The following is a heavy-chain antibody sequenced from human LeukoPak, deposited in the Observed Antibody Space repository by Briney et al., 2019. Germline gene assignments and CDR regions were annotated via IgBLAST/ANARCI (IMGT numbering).Heavy chain of an antibody. V-gene: IGHV4-38-2*02. D-gene: IGHD4-11*01. Sequence: SETLSLTCTVSGYSISSDYYWGWIRQPPGKGLEWIGNIFHNGNTYYNPSLKSRVTMSIDTSKKQFSLKLRTATAADTAVYYCAREWQYQFDYWGQGTLVTVSS. J-gene: IGHJ4*02. CDR1: GYSISSDYY. CDR3: AREWQYQFDY. CDR2: IFHNGNT.